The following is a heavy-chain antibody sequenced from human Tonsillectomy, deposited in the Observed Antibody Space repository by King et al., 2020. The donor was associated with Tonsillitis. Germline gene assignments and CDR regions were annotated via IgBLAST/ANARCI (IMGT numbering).Heavy chain of an antibody. Sequence: VQLQESGPGLVKPSETLSLTCTVSGGSISNYYWSWIRQPPGKGLEWIGYIYYSGSTNYNPSLQSRVTISLDTSQNPFSLKLSSVTGADTAVYYCARYCRSTSCQGLNCWGQGTLVTVSS. D-gene: IGHD2-2*01. CDR2: IYYSGST. CDR3: ARYCRSTSCQGLNC. V-gene: IGHV4-59*08. J-gene: IGHJ4*02. CDR1: GGSISNYY.